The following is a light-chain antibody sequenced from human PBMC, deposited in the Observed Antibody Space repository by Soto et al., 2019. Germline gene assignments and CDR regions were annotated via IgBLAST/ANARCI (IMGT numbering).Light chain of an antibody. CDR2: WAS. CDR3: QQYYSTPRT. J-gene: IGKJ1*01. Sequence: DIVMTQSPDSLAVSLGERATINCKSSQSVLYSSNNKNYLAWYQQKPGQPPKLLIYWASTREPGVPDRFSGGGSGTDFTLTISSLQAEDVAVYYCQQYYSTPRTFGQGTKVEIK. V-gene: IGKV4-1*01. CDR1: QSVLYSSNNKNY.